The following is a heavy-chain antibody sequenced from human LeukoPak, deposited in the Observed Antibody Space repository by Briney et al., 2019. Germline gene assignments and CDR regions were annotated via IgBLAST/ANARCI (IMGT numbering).Heavy chain of an antibody. V-gene: IGHV3-11*06. CDR1: GFPFNDLY. CDR2: ISSSGSST. Sequence: PGGSLPLSCAASGFPFNDLYMSWVRQAPGKGLEGVSYISSSGSSTKCADSVKGRFTISRDNAKNSLYLQMNSLRVEDTAVYYCARDRGRVAGEYFDYWGQGTLVTVSS. J-gene: IGHJ4*02. D-gene: IGHD6-19*01. CDR3: ARDRGRVAGEYFDY.